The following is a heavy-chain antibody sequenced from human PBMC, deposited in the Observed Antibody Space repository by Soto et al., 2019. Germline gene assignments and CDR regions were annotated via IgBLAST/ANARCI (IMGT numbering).Heavy chain of an antibody. CDR2: INPKSGGT. J-gene: IGHJ6*02. Sequence: ASVKVSCKASGYSFTDYHIHWVRQAPGQGLEWLGRINPKSGGTSTAQKFQGWVTMTTDTSISTASMELTRLTSDDTAIYYCARGDSTDCSNGVCSFFYNHDLDVWGPGTTVTVSS. CDR3: ARGDSTDCSNGVCSFFYNHDLDV. CDR1: GYSFTDYH. V-gene: IGHV1-2*04. D-gene: IGHD2-8*01.